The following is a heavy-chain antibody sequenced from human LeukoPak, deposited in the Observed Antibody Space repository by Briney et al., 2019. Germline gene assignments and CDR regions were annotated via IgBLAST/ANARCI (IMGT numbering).Heavy chain of an antibody. J-gene: IGHJ3*02. V-gene: IGHV3-30*04. CDR3: ARDPDTAMGRDAFDI. Sequence: GRSLRLSCAASGFTFSSYAMHWVRQAPGKGLEWVAVISYDGSNKYYADSVKGRFTISRDNSKNTLYLQMNSLRAEDTAVYYCARDPDTAMGRDAFDIWGQGTMVTVSS. CDR1: GFTFSSYA. D-gene: IGHD5-18*01. CDR2: ISYDGSNK.